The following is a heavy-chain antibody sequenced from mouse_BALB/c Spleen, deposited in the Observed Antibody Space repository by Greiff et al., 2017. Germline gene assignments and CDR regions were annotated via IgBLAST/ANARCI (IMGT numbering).Heavy chain of an antibody. D-gene: IGHD1-1*01. Sequence: EVKLQESGPGLVKPSQSLSLTCTVTGYSITSDYAWNWIRQFPGNKLEWMGYISYSGSTSYNPSLKSRISITRDTSKNQFFLQLNSVTTEDTATYYCARGPHYYGSSHYWGQGTLVTVSA. CDR1: GYSITSDYA. CDR3: ARGPHYYGSSHY. CDR2: ISYSGST. J-gene: IGHJ3*01. V-gene: IGHV3-2*02.